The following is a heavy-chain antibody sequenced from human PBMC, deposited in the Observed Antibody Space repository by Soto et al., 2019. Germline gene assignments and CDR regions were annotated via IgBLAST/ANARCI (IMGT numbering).Heavy chain of an antibody. V-gene: IGHV4-30-2*01. CDR1: GGSISSGGYS. CDR3: ASAGGLGAVAADY. Sequence: QLQLQESGSGLVKPSQTLSLTCAVSGGSISSGGYSWSWIRQPPGKGLEWIGYIYHSGSTYYNPSPKSRVTISVDRSKNQFSLKLCSVTAADTAVYYCASAGGLGAVAADYWGQGTLVTVSS. D-gene: IGHD6-19*01. CDR2: IYHSGST. J-gene: IGHJ4*02.